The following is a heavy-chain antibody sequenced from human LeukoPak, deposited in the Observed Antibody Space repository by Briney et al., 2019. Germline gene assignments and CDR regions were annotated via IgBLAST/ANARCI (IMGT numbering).Heavy chain of an antibody. V-gene: IGHV3-11*06. CDR2: ISSTSSFT. CDR1: GFTFSDYY. J-gene: IGHJ4*02. Sequence: PGGSPRLSCAASGFTFSDYYMSWIRQAPGKGLEWVSYISSTSSFTNYADSVKGRFTISRDNAKNSLYLQMNSLRAEDTAVYYCARDVRGYKYWGQGTLVTVSS. CDR3: ARDVRGYKY. D-gene: IGHD3-10*02.